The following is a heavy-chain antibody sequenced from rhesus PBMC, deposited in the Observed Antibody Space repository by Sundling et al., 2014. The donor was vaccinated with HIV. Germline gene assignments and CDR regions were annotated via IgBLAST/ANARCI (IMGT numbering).Heavy chain of an antibody. CDR2: ISGSTGST. Sequence: QVQLQESGPGLVKPSETLSLTCAVSGGSISGYYWSWIRQPPGKGLEYIGYISGSTGSTNYNPSLKSRVTISKDTSKNQFSLKLSSVTAADTAVYYCARSTYYNVWSGQGYGLDSWGQGVVVTVSS. V-gene: IGHV4-165*01. D-gene: IGHD3-3*01. J-gene: IGHJ6*01. CDR1: GGSISGYY. CDR3: ARSTYYNVWSGQGYGLDS.